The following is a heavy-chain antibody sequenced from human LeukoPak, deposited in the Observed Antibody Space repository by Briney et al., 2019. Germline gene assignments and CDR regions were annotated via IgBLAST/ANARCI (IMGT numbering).Heavy chain of an antibody. J-gene: IGHJ3*02. Sequence: GGSLRLSSVVSGFTFRDYGMYWVRQAPGKGLEWVAFIRHDGINTFYADSVRGRFTISRDNAKNTLYLQMNSLRAEDTAVYYCARSDLDIVVVPAASPPAFDIWGQGAMVTVSS. CDR3: ARSDLDIVVVPAASPPAFDI. V-gene: IGHV3-30*02. CDR1: GFTFRDYG. CDR2: IRHDGINT. D-gene: IGHD2-2*01.